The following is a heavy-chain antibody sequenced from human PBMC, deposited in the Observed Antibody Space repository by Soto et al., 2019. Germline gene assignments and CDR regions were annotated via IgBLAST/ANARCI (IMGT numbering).Heavy chain of an antibody. CDR3: ARGLGDFWSKARHS. CDR2: ITINGNT. V-gene: IGHV4-4*07. Sequence: SETLSLTCRVSGAYISDFSWSWIRQPAGKGLEWIGRITINGNTQKNPSFKSRVTMSIDTSRNQFSLKLNSVTAADAAIYYCARGLGDFWSKARHSWGPGTLVTVSS. CDR1: GAYISDFS. J-gene: IGHJ4*02. D-gene: IGHD3-3*01.